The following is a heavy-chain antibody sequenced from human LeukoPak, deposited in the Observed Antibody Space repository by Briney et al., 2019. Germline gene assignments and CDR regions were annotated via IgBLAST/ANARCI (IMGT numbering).Heavy chain of an antibody. V-gene: IGHV4-31*03. CDR3: ARARYYDSSGYFDY. CDR2: IYYSGST. D-gene: IGHD3-22*01. J-gene: IGHJ4*02. CDR1: GGSISSGCYY. Sequence: SETLSLTCTVSGGSISSGCYYWSWIRQHPGKGLEWIGYIYYSGSTYYNPSLKSRVTISVDTSKNQFSLKLSSVTAADTAVYYCARARYYDSSGYFDYWGQGTLVTVSS.